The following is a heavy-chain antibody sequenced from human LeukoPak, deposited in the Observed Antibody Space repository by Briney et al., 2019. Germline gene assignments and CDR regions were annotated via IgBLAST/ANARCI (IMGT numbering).Heavy chain of an antibody. D-gene: IGHD3-9*01. CDR2: ISYDENIK. CDR1: RFTLSSYS. V-gene: IGHV3-30*03. CDR3: ARGEDFWSGLRYFDWSSNDAFDI. Sequence: PGGSLRLSCAASRFTLSSYSMNWVRQAPGKGLEWVAAISYDENIKNYADSVKGRFTISRDNSKNTLYLQMNSLRAEDTAVYYCARGEDFWSGLRYFDWSSNDAFDIWGQGTMVTVSS. J-gene: IGHJ3*02.